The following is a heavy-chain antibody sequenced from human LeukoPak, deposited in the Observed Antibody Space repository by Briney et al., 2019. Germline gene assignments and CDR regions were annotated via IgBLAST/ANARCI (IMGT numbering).Heavy chain of an antibody. CDR1: GFTFSSYG. Sequence: GGSLRLSCAASGFTFSSYGMHWVRQAPGKGLEWVSSISSSSSYIYYADSVKGRFTISRDNAKNSLYLQMNSLRAEDTAVYYCARNGGSSSWYGLDYWGQGTLVTVSS. V-gene: IGHV3-21*01. CDR2: ISSSSSYI. D-gene: IGHD6-13*01. CDR3: ARNGGSSSWYGLDY. J-gene: IGHJ4*02.